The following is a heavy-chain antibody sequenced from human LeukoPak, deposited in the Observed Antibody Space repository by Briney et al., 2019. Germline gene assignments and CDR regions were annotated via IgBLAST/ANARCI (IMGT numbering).Heavy chain of an antibody. CDR3: GRLSGYMDV. V-gene: IGHV4-4*09. CDR2: IYTSGST. D-gene: IGHD3-10*01. Sequence: SETLSLTCTVSGGSISSYYWSWIRQPPGKGLEWIGYIYTSGSTNYNPSLKSRVTISVDTSKNQSSLKLSSVTAADTAVYYCGRLSGYMDVWGKGTTVTVSS. J-gene: IGHJ6*03. CDR1: GGSISSYY.